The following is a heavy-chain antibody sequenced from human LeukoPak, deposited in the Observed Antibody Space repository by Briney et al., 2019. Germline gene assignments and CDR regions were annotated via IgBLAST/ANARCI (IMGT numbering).Heavy chain of an antibody. J-gene: IGHJ3*02. V-gene: IGHV4-59*01. CDR3: AREGLPTAFDI. Sequence: SETLSLTCTVSGGSISTYYWSWIRQPPGKGLEWIGYIYYSGSTNYNPSLKSRVTISVDTSKNQFSLKLSSVTAADTAVYYCAREGLPTAFDIWGQGTMVTVSS. CDR2: IYYSGST. CDR1: GGSISTYY.